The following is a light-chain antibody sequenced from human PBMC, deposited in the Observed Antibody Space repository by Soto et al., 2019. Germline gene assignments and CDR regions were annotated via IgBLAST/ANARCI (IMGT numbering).Light chain of an antibody. V-gene: IGKV1-39*01. CDR1: QIGTSY. Sequence: DIQLTHSPSSLSVSVGDRVTITFRASQIGTSYLKWYQRKPGKAPELLIHGASRLQSGVPSRFSGSGSGTDFTLTISSLQPDDFATYYCQQVAISTTFGQGTKVDIK. J-gene: IGKJ1*01. CDR3: QQVAISTT. CDR2: GAS.